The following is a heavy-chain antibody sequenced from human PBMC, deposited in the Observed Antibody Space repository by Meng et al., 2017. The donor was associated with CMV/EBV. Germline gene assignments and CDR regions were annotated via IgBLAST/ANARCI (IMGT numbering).Heavy chain of an antibody. D-gene: IGHD3-16*01. CDR2: INPNSGGT. CDR3: ARDWMIPYYGMDV. J-gene: IGHJ6*02. CDR1: GYTFTGYY. V-gene: IGHV1-2*02. Sequence: ASVMVSCKASGYTFTGYYMHWVRQAPGQGLEWMGWINPNSGGTNYAQKYQGRVTMARDTSISTAYMELSRLRADDTAVYYCARDWMIPYYGMDVWGQGTTVTVSS.